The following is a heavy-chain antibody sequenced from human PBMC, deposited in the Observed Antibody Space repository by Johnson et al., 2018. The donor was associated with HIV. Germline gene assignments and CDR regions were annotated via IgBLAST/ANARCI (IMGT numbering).Heavy chain of an antibody. CDR1: GFTFSSYA. Sequence: QVQLVESGGGLVQPGGSLRLSCVASGFTFSSYAMHWVRQAPGKGLEWGAVISYDGSNKYYADSVKGRFTISRDNSKNTLYLQMNSLSTEDTAVYYCARDLTYYNFWSGYWGDAFDIWGQGTMVTVSS. V-gene: IGHV3-30-3*01. CDR3: ARDLTYYNFWSGYWGDAFDI. CDR2: ISYDGSNK. D-gene: IGHD3-3*01. J-gene: IGHJ3*02.